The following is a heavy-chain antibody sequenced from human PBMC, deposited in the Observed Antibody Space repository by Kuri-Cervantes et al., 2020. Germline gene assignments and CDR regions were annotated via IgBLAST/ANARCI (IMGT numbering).Heavy chain of an antibody. V-gene: IGHV4-39*01. CDR2: IYYSGST. CDR3: ARRYYGSDAFDI. J-gene: IGHJ3*02. Sequence: SETLSLTCTVSGGSISSSSYYWGWIRQPPGKGLEWIGSIYYSGSTYYNPSLKSRVTISVDTSKNQFPLKLSSVTAADTAVYYCARRYYGSDAFDIWGQGTMVTVSS. CDR1: GGSISSSSYY. D-gene: IGHD3-10*01.